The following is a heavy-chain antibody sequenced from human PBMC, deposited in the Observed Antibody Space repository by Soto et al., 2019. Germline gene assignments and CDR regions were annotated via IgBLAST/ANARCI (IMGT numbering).Heavy chain of an antibody. D-gene: IGHD3-10*01. Sequence: ASVKVSCKASGYTFTSYDINWVRQATGQGLEWMGWMNPNSGNTGYAQKFQGRVTMTRNTSISTAYMELSSLRSEDTAVYYCARGQLWFGESQTDAFDIWGQGTMVTVSS. J-gene: IGHJ3*02. CDR2: MNPNSGNT. CDR1: GYTFTSYD. V-gene: IGHV1-8*01. CDR3: ARGQLWFGESQTDAFDI.